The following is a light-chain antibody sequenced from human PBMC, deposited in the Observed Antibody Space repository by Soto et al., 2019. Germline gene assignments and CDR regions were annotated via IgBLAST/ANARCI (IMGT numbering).Light chain of an antibody. V-gene: IGLV2-23*01. Sequence: SALTQPASVSGSPGQSITISCTGTSSDVGSYDVVSWYQQFPGKAPKLIIYEGSERPSGVSNRFSGSKSGNSASVTISGLQAEDEAEYYCCSYAGTRVVFGGGTKLTVL. J-gene: IGLJ2*01. CDR3: CSYAGTRVV. CDR2: EGS. CDR1: SSDVGSYDV.